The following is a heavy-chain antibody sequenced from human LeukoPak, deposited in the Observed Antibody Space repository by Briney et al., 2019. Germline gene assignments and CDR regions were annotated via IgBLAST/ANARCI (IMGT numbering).Heavy chain of an antibody. CDR2: IYPGDSTT. D-gene: IGHD5-24*01. J-gene: IGHJ3*02. Sequence: GESLKISCQASGYTFTTSWIGWVRQMPGKGLEWMGIIYPGDSTTRYIPSFQGQVTISADKSISTAYLQWSSLKASDTAMYYCARQFLGWLQLAGIDDAFDIWGQGTMVTVSS. CDR3: ARQFLGWLQLAGIDDAFDI. V-gene: IGHV5-51*01. CDR1: GYTFTTSW.